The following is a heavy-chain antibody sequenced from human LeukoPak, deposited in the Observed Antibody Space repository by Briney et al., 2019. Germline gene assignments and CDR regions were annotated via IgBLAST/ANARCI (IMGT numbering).Heavy chain of an antibody. CDR3: ARRYYYDSSGYYY. D-gene: IGHD3-22*01. V-gene: IGHV3-48*01. CDR1: GFTFSSYS. J-gene: IGHJ4*02. Sequence: PGGSLRLSCAAAGFTFSSYSMNWVRQAPEKGLEWVSYISVSSRTVYYADSVKGRFTISRDNAKNSLYLQMNSLRAEDTAVYYCARRYYYDSSGYYYWGQGTLVTVSS. CDR2: ISVSSRTV.